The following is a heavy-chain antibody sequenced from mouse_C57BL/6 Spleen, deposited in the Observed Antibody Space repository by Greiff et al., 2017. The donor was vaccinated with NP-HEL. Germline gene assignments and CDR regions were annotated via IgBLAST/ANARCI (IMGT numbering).Heavy chain of an antibody. CDR2: IWSDGST. Sequence: QVQLKESGPGLVAPSQSLSITCTVSGFSLTSYGVHWVRQPPGKGLEWLVVIWSDGSTTYNSALKSRLSISKDNSKSQVFLKMNSLQTDDTAMYYCARHSATVVENYFDYWGQGTTLTVSS. CDR1: GFSLTSYG. J-gene: IGHJ2*01. D-gene: IGHD1-1*01. CDR3: ARHSATVVENYFDY. V-gene: IGHV2-6-1*01.